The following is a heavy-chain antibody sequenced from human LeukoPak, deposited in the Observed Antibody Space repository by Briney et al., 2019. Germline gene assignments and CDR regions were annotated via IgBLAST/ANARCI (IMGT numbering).Heavy chain of an antibody. Sequence: GGSLRLSCVASGFTFSSHLMHWVRQVPGKGLVWVSRIDSDGSKTDYADSVKGRFTFSRDNARNTLYLQMNSLRAEDTAVYYCAKGAYDSSGYYLPPDYWGQGTLVTVSS. CDR1: GFTFSSHL. V-gene: IGHV3-74*01. J-gene: IGHJ4*02. CDR2: IDSDGSKT. D-gene: IGHD3-22*01. CDR3: AKGAYDSSGYYLPPDY.